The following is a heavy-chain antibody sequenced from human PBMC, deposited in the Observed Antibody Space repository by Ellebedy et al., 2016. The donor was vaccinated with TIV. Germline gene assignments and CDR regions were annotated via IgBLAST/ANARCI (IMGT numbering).Heavy chain of an antibody. CDR3: ATDPDGVYGDTSAY. CDR1: GFTVRSKY. D-gene: IGHD4-17*01. V-gene: IGHV3-53*01. Sequence: GESLKISCAVSGFTVRSKYMNWVRQAPGKGLEWVSLIYSVGDTYHADSVKGRFTVSRDNSQNTLYLQMTSLRVDDTAVYYCATDPDGVYGDTSAYWGRGTLVTVSS. J-gene: IGHJ4*02. CDR2: IYSVGDT.